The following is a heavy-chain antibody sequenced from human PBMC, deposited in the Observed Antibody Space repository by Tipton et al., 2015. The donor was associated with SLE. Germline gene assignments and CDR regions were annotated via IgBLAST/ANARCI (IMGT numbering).Heavy chain of an antibody. J-gene: IGHJ5*01. D-gene: IGHD1-1*01. CDR3: ATGHFDF. V-gene: IGHV4-39*07. CDR1: GGSISSSPYF. CDR2: VYYTGTT. Sequence: TLSLTCSVSGGSISSSPYFWGWIRRTPGKGLEWIGTVYYTGTTYYSPSLKSRVTISVDTSKNHFSLLLSAVTAADTAVYYCATGHFDFWGQGRLVTVSS.